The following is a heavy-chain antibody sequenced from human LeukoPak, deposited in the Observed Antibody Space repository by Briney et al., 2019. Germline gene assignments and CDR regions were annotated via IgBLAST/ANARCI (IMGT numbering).Heavy chain of an antibody. CDR3: AKGEGAPDY. CDR2: ISGSGGST. D-gene: IGHD1-26*01. Sequence: GALRLSCAASGFTFITYGMSWVRQAPGKGLEWVSAISGSGGSTYYADSVKGRFTISRDNSKNTLYLQMNSLRAEDTAVYYCAKGEGAPDYWGQGTLVTVSS. V-gene: IGHV3-23*01. CDR1: GFTFITYG. J-gene: IGHJ4*02.